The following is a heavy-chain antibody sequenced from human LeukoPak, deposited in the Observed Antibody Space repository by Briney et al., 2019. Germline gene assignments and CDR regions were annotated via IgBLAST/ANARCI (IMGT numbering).Heavy chain of an antibody. CDR1: GFTFSSCE. Sequence: PGGSLRLSCAASGFTFSSCEMNWVRQAPGKGLDWVSLIRGDGGSTSYVDSVKGRFTISRDNSKNSLYLQMSSLRTEDTAFYYCAKDIKGYSGGWYFDYWGQGTLVTVSS. J-gene: IGHJ4*02. D-gene: IGHD6-19*01. CDR3: AKDIKGYSGGWYFDY. CDR2: IRGDGGST. V-gene: IGHV3-43*02.